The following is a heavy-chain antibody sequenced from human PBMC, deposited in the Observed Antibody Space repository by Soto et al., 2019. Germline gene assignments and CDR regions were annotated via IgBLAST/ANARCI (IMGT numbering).Heavy chain of an antibody. Sequence: PSETLSLTCAVSGGSISSSNWWSWVRQPPGKGLEWIGEIYHSGSTNYNPSLKSRVTISVDKSKNQFSLKLSSVTAADTAVYYCARRNYYDTGVTLDYWGQGTLVTVSS. CDR3: ARRNYYDTGVTLDY. CDR1: GGSISSSNW. V-gene: IGHV4-4*02. D-gene: IGHD3-22*01. CDR2: IYHSGST. J-gene: IGHJ4*02.